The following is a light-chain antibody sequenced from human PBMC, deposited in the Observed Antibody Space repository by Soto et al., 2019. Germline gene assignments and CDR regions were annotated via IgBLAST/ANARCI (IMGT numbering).Light chain of an antibody. CDR2: EAS. V-gene: IGKV3-11*01. CDR1: QSVSSY. Sequence: EIVLTQSPATLSLSPGERATLSCRVSQSVSSYLAWYQQKPGQAPRLLMYEASTRATGIPARFSGGGSGTDFTLTISSLEPEDFAVYYCQQRSDWPWTFGQGTKVEIK. J-gene: IGKJ1*01. CDR3: QQRSDWPWT.